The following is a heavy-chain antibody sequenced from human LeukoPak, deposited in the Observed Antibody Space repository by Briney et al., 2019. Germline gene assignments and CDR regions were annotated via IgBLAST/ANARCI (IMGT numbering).Heavy chain of an antibody. V-gene: IGHV1-18*01. J-gene: IGHJ6*02. D-gene: IGHD6-13*01. CDR1: GYTFTRYG. Sequence: ASVKVSCKASGYTFTRYGISWVRQAPGQGPEWMGWISAYNGNTNYAQRLQGRVTMTTDTFTSTAYMDLRSLRSDDTAVYYCARDMGSWSDYYYGMDVWGQGTTVTVSS. CDR2: ISAYNGNT. CDR3: ARDMGSWSDYYYGMDV.